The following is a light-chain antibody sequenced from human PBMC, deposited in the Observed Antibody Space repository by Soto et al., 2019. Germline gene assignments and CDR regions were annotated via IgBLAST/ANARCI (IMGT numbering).Light chain of an antibody. CDR3: CSYAGMYTWV. CDR1: RSDVGGYNY. V-gene: IGLV2-11*01. CDR2: EVN. Sequence: QSALTQPRSVSGSLGQSVTISCAGTRSDVGGYNYVSWYQQPPATAPKLMIYEVNKRPSGVPDRFSGSKSGNTASLTISGLQAEDEGDYYCCSYAGMYTWVFGTGTKLTVL. J-gene: IGLJ1*01.